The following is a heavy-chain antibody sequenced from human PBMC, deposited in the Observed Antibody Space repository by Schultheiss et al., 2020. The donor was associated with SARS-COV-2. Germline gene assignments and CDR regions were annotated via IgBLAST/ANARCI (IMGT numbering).Heavy chain of an antibody. V-gene: IGHV1-8*01. CDR1: GYTFTNYE. CDR2: MNPKSGNT. J-gene: IGHJ4*02. Sequence: ASVKVSCKASGYTFTNYEINWVRQATGQGLEWMGWMNPKSGNTGYAQKFQGRVTMTRDTSTSTAYMELRSLRSEDTAVYYCAIPGAYAGTYFDYWGQGTLVTVSS. CDR3: AIPGAYAGTYFDY. D-gene: IGHD2-2*01.